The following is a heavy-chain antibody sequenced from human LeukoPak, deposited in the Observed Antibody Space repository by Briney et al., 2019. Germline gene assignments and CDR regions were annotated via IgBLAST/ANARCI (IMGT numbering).Heavy chain of an antibody. CDR2: IYTSGST. D-gene: IGHD3-22*01. CDR1: GGSISSYY. J-gene: IGHJ6*02. CDR3: AGETYYYDSSAEAPYYYYGMDV. Sequence: SETLSLTCTVSGGSISSYYWSWIRQPPGKGLEWIGYIYTSGSTNYNPSLKSRVTISVDTSKNQFSLKLSSVTAADTAVYYCAGETYYYDSSAEAPYYYYGMDVWGQGTTVTVSS. V-gene: IGHV4-4*09.